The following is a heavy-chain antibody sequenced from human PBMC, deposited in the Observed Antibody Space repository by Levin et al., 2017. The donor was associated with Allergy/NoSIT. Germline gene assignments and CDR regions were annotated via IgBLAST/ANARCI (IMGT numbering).Heavy chain of an antibody. Sequence: LGESLKISCKGSGYIFTNYWIGWVRQVPGKGLEWMGNIYPGESKTRYSPSFQGQVTISADKSSSAAYLQWSSLKASDTAMYYCAREGGGQWPAGIWGQGTLVIVSS. CDR3: AREGGGQWPAGI. CDR2: IYPGESKT. CDR1: GYIFTNYW. J-gene: IGHJ4*02. D-gene: IGHD6-19*01. V-gene: IGHV5-51*01.